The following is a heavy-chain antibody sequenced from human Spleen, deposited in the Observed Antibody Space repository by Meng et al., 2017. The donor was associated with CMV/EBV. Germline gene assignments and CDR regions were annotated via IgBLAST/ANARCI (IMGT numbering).Heavy chain of an antibody. V-gene: IGHV3-30*03. CDR1: GFTFSHYW. Sequence: GGSLRLSCAASGFTFSHYWMTWVRQAPGKGLEWVAVISSDGSDKYYADSVRGRFTISRDNSKTTLSLQMTSLRAEDTAVYYCARSGYYDFWSGSYCDYWGQGTLVTVSS. CDR3: ARSGYYDFWSGSYCDY. D-gene: IGHD3-3*01. CDR2: ISSDGSDK. J-gene: IGHJ4*02.